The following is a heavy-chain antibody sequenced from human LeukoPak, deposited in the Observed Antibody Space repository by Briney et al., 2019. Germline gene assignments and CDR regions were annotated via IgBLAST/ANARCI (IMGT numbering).Heavy chain of an antibody. CDR2: ISGSGSII. V-gene: IGHV3-48*03. CDR1: GFTFSSYE. D-gene: IGHD3-22*01. Sequence: GGSLRLSCAASGFTFSSYEMNWVRRAPGKGLEWVSYISGSGSIIYYADSVKGRFTISRDNAKNSLYLQMNSLRAEGTAVYYCAKTYYYDSSGYSLDYWGQGTLVTVSS. CDR3: AKTYYYDSSGYSLDY. J-gene: IGHJ4*02.